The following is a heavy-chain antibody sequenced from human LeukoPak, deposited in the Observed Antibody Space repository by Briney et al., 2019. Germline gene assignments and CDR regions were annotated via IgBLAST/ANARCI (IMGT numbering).Heavy chain of an antibody. CDR2: IRSKAYGGTT. CDR3: TRDQTPYY. CDR1: GFTFGDYA. J-gene: IGHJ4*02. Sequence: GGSLRLSRTASGFTFGDYAMTWVRQAPGRGLEWVGFIRSKAYGGTTEYAASVKGRFTISRDDSKSIAYLQMNSLKTEDTAVYYCTRDQTPYYWGQGTLVTVSS. V-gene: IGHV3-49*04.